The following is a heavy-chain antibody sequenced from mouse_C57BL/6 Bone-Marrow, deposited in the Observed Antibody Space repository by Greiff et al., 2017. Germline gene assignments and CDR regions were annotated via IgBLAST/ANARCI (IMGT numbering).Heavy chain of an antibody. J-gene: IGHJ3*01. CDR3: AREPHYYGSSYWFAY. CDR2: IYPRSGNT. V-gene: IGHV1-81*01. Sequence: VMLVESGAELARPGASVKLSCKASGYTFTSYGISWVKQRTGQGLEWIGEIYPRSGNTYYNEKVKGKATLTADKSSSTAYMELRSLTSEASAVYFCAREPHYYGSSYWFAYWGQGTLVTVSA. CDR1: GYTFTSYG. D-gene: IGHD1-1*01.